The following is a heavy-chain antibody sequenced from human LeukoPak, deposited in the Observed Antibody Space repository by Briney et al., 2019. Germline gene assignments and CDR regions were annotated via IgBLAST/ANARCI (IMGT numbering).Heavy chain of an antibody. CDR2: INAGNGNT. CDR1: GYTFTSYA. V-gene: IGHV1-3*01. CDR3: ASAAAGTGEYFQH. J-gene: IGHJ1*01. D-gene: IGHD6-13*01. Sequence: GASVKVSCTASGYTFTSYAMHWVRQAPGQRLEWMGWINAGNGNTKYSQKFQGRVTITRDTSASTAYMELSSLRSEDTAVYYCASAAAGTGEYFQHWGQGTLVTVSS.